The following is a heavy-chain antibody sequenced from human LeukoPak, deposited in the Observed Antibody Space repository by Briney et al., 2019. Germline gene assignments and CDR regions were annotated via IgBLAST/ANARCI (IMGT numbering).Heavy chain of an antibody. J-gene: IGHJ4*02. D-gene: IGHD2-8*01. CDR3: AGSLGYCTSNVCYLKY. Sequence: EASVKVSCKTSGYSENFYGITWVRQVAGQGLEWMGWISAQHGQTEYAPNSQDRVTMTTDTYTNPAYMELRSLRSDDTAVYYCAGSLGYCTSNVCYLKYWGQGTLVTVSS. CDR1: GYSENFYG. V-gene: IGHV1-18*01. CDR2: ISAQHGQT.